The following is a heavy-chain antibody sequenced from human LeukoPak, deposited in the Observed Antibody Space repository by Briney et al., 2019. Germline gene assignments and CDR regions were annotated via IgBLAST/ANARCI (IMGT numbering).Heavy chain of an antibody. CDR2: IRYDGRNK. Sequence: GGSLRLSCAASGFTFSTYGMHWVRQAPGKGLEWVAFIRYDGRNKYYADSVKGRFTISRDNSNNALSLQMNSLRAEDTAVYYCAKDLSSSGRYSSVDYWGQGTLVTVSS. CDR1: GFTFSTYG. CDR3: AKDLSSSGRYSSVDY. V-gene: IGHV3-30*02. J-gene: IGHJ4*02. D-gene: IGHD1-26*01.